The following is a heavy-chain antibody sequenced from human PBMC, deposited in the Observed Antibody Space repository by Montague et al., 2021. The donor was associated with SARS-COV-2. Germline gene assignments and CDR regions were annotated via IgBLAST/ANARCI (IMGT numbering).Heavy chain of an antibody. J-gene: IGHJ4*02. V-gene: IGHV4-59*01. D-gene: IGHD3-22*01. CDR1: GGSMRDYY. CDR2: IYYSGST. Sequence: LSLTCTVSGGSMRDYYWSWIRQPPGEGLEWIGYIYYSGSTDYNPSLNSRVTLSLDTSKNQFSLNLRSVTAADTAFYYCARVHYYTGYVDSWGQGTLVSVSS. CDR3: ARVHYYTGYVDS.